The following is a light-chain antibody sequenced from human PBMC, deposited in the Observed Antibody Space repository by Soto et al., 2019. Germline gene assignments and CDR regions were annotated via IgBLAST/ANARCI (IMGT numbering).Light chain of an antibody. CDR3: QQYNTYSGT. J-gene: IGKJ1*01. CDR1: LSISGW. V-gene: IGKV1-5*03. Sequence: DIQMTQSPSTLSASVGGQVTITCRASLSISGWLAWYQHKPGKAPKLLIYKASTLETGVPSRFSGSGSGTEFTLTISSLQPEDFATYYCQQYNTYSGTFGQGTKVEIK. CDR2: KAS.